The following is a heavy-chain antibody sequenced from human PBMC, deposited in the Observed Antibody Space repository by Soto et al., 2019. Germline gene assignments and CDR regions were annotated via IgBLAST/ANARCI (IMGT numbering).Heavy chain of an antibody. J-gene: IGHJ4*02. CDR2: IYYSGST. CDR3: ARAPGQQQLNGVAVAGTHFDY. D-gene: IGHD6-19*01. CDR1: GGSISSCDYY. Sequence: PSETLSLTCTVSGGSISSCDYYWSWIRQPPGKGLEWIGYIYYSGSTYYNPSLKSRVTISVDTSKNQFSLKLSSVTAADTAVYYCARAPGQQQLNGVAVAGTHFDYWGQGTLVTVSS. V-gene: IGHV4-30-4*01.